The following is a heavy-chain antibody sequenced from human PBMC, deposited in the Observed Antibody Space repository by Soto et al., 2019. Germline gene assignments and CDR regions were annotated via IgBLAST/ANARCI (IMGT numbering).Heavy chain of an antibody. CDR3: ARAKTIVIPGFDY. D-gene: IGHD1-26*01. Sequence: GASVKVSCKTSGYVFTSFAIHWMRQAPGQGPEWMGWINTGNGDSKYSEKFQDRVTITRDTSATTAYMELSSLRSEDTAVYYCARAKTIVIPGFDYWGQGTLVTVSS. V-gene: IGHV1-3*04. J-gene: IGHJ4*02. CDR1: GYVFTSFA. CDR2: INTGNGDS.